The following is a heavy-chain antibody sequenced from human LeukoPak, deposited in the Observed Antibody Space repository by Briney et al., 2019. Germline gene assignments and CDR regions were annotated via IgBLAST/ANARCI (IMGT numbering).Heavy chain of an antibody. CDR1: GGSVSSGSYC. V-gene: IGHV4-61*01. CDR3: ARARYSSGWYYFDY. Sequence: SETLSLTCTVSGGSVSSGSYCWSWIRQPPGKGLEWIGYIYYSGSTNYNPSLKSRVTISVDTSKNQFSLKLSSVTAADTAVYYCARARYSSGWYYFDYWGQGTLVTVSS. J-gene: IGHJ4*02. CDR2: IYYSGST. D-gene: IGHD6-19*01.